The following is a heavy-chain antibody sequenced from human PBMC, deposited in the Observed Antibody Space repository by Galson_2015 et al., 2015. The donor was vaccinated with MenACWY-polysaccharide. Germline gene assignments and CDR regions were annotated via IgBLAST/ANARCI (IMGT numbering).Heavy chain of an antibody. Sequence: SLRLSCAASGFTFGSYRMNWVRQAPGKGLEWVSYLRSGGTIYYADSVKGRFTISRDNAKNSLYLQMNSLRDDDTAVYYCASVLKGLVGATPDYWGQGTLVTVSS. CDR3: ASVLKGLVGATPDY. D-gene: IGHD1-26*01. CDR2: LRSGGTI. V-gene: IGHV3-48*02. J-gene: IGHJ4*02. CDR1: GFTFGSYR.